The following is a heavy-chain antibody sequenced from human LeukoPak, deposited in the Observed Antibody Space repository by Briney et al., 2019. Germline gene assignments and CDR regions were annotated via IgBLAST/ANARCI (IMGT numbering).Heavy chain of an antibody. CDR1: GFTFSSYA. V-gene: IGHV3-30*04. D-gene: IGHD3-22*01. CDR2: ISYDGSNK. CDR3: ARDGSEYYYDSSGFDY. Sequence: PGRSLRLSCAASGFTFSSYAMHWVRQAPGKGLEWVAVISYDGSNKYYADSVKGRFTISRDNSKNTLYLQKNSLRAEDTAVYYCARDGSEYYYDSSGFDYWGQGTLVTVSS. J-gene: IGHJ4*02.